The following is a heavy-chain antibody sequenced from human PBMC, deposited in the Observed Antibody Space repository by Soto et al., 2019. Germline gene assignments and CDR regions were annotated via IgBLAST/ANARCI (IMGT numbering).Heavy chain of an antibody. CDR3: ARSLAARPLVYCYYMDV. CDR2: IKQDGSEK. D-gene: IGHD6-6*01. J-gene: IGHJ6*03. CDR1: GFTFSSYW. V-gene: IGHV3-7*01. Sequence: EVQLVESGGGLVQPGGSLRLSCAASGFTFSSYWMSWVRQAPGKGLEWVANIKQDGSEKYYVDSVKGRFTISRDNAKNSLYLQMNSLRAEDTAVYYCARSLAARPLVYCYYMDVWGKGTTVTVSS.